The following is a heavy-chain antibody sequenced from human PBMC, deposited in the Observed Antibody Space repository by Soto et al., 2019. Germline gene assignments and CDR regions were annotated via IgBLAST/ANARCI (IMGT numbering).Heavy chain of an antibody. D-gene: IGHD2-2*01. J-gene: IGHJ4*02. CDR2: MSYSGST. Sequence: QVRLQESGPGLVKPSQTLSLTCSVSGVSISSADFYWSWIRQPPGKALEWLGDMSYSGSTYYNPSLRSRLTIFVDTAKNLISLKLSSVTAADSAIYYCGSGPSTTWIDNWGLGTQVSVSS. V-gene: IGHV4-30-4*01. CDR3: GSGPSTTWIDN. CDR1: GVSISSADFY.